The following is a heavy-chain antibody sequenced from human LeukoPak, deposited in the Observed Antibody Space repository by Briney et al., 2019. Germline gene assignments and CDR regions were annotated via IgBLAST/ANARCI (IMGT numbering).Heavy chain of an antibody. Sequence: GASVKVSCKASGYTFTSYDINWVRQATGQGLEWMGWMNPNSGNTGYAQKFQGRVTMTRNTSISTAYMELSSPRSEDTAVYYCARAPARRRDGYNGPRGLDYWGQGTLVTVSS. D-gene: IGHD5-24*01. V-gene: IGHV1-8*01. CDR2: MNPNSGNT. J-gene: IGHJ4*02. CDR3: ARAPARRRDGYNGPRGLDY. CDR1: GYTFTSYD.